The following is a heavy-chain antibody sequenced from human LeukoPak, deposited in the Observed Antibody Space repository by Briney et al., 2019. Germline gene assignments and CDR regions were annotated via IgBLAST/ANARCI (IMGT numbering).Heavy chain of an antibody. V-gene: IGHV4-39*07. CDR1: GASISNTSLY. J-gene: IGHJ4*02. Sequence: PSETLSLTCTVSGASISNTSLYWGWIRQPPGKALEWIGSLYYGGSTYYNPSLKSRVTISVDTSKNQFSLKLSSVTAADTAVYYCARRPLYLDYWGQGTLVTVSS. CDR3: ARRPLYLDY. CDR2: LYYGGST.